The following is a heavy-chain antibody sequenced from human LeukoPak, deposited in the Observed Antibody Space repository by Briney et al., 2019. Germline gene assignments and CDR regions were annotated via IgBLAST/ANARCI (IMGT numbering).Heavy chain of an antibody. CDR3: ARHSSTWYPFDS. CDR1: GGSIRNYY. V-gene: IGHV4-59*08. Sequence: PSETLSLTCSVSGGSIRNYYWSWVRQPPGKGLEWIGYIHDSGSTSYSPSLKSRVTISVDTSKNQVSLKLSSVTAADTAVFYCARHSSTWYPFDSWGQGTLVTVSS. J-gene: IGHJ4*02. D-gene: IGHD6-13*01. CDR2: IHDSGST.